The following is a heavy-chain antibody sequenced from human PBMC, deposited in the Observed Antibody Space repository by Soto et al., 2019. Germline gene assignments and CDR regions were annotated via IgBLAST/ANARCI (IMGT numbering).Heavy chain of an antibody. CDR1: GFPFSSYS. Sequence: GGSLRLSCAASGFPFSSYSMNLVRQAPGKGLEWVSSISSSSSYIYYADSVKGRFTISRDNAKNSLYLQMNSLRAEDTAVYYCARDPRVYRAFDIWGQGTMVTVSS. D-gene: IGHD6-13*01. J-gene: IGHJ3*02. CDR2: ISSSSSYI. CDR3: ARDPRVYRAFDI. V-gene: IGHV3-21*01.